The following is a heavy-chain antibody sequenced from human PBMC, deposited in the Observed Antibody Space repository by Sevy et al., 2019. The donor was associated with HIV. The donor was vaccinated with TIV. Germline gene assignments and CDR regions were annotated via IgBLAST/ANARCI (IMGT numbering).Heavy chain of an antibody. CDR3: AKLPLPRVAAAGTVDAFDI. CDR1: GFTFSSYA. Sequence: GGSLRLSCAASGFTFSSYAMSWVRQAPGKGLEWVSAISGSGGSTYYADSVKGRFTISRDNSKNTLYLQMNSLRAEDTAVYYCAKLPLPRVAAAGTVDAFDIWGQGTMVTVSS. D-gene: IGHD6-13*01. CDR2: ISGSGGST. V-gene: IGHV3-23*01. J-gene: IGHJ3*02.